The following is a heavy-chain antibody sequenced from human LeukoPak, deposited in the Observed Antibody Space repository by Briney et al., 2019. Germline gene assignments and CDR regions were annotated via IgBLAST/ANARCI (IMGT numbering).Heavy chain of an antibody. CDR2: IYPGDSDT. CDR1: GYIFTSYW. D-gene: IGHD3-3*01. CDR3: ARLTPHLEWFYYFDY. V-gene: IGHV5-51*01. J-gene: IGHJ4*02. Sequence: GASLQISCKGSGYIFTSYWIGWVRQLPGKGLEWMGIIYPGDSDTRYSPSFQGQVTISADKSISTAYLQWSSLKASDTAMYYCARLTPHLEWFYYFDYWGQGTLVTVSS.